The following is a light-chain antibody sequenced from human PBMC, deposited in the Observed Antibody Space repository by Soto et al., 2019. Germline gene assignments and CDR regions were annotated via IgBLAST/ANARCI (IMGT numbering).Light chain of an antibody. CDR1: SSDVGGYNY. Sequence: QSLLSQPPSPSGSPGQSVTISCTGTSSDVGGYNYVSWYQQHPGKAPKLMIYEVSKRPSGVPDRFSGSKSGNTASLTVSGLQAEDEADYYCSSYAGSNNYVFGTGT. CDR3: SSYAGSNNYV. J-gene: IGLJ1*01. CDR2: EVS. V-gene: IGLV2-8*01.